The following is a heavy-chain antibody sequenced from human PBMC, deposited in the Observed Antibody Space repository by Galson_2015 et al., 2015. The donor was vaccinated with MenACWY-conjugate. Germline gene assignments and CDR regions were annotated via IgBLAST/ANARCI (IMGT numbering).Heavy chain of an antibody. CDR2: ISDAGGRI. CDR1: GFTFNTYV. CDR3: VKSPRVIISSFES. V-gene: IGHV3-23*01. D-gene: IGHD2-21*01. Sequence: SLRLSCAASGFTFNTYVMNWVRQAPGKGLEWVSTISDAGGRIYYADSVKGRFTISRDNSRNTLFLQMNSLRADDTAVYFCVKSPRVIISSFESWGQGTLVTVSS. J-gene: IGHJ4*02.